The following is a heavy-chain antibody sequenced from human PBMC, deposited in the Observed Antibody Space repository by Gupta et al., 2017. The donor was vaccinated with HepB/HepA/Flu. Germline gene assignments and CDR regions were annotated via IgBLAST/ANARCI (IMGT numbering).Heavy chain of an antibody. J-gene: IGHJ6*03. CDR2: IKHRGGT. D-gene: IGHD2-21*01. CDR1: GGYLRGYH. Sequence: QVQLQPWGAGMLKPSETLSRTCPVYGGYLRGYHWTWIRQSPGQGLEWIGEIKHRGGTTYSPSLKSRVTISIDTSKNQSSLKVTSVTAADTSGYYGARSYARSSGWCVIYYYTDVWGKGTIVSGSS. CDR3: ARSYARSSGWCVIYYYTDV. V-gene: IGHV4-34*01.